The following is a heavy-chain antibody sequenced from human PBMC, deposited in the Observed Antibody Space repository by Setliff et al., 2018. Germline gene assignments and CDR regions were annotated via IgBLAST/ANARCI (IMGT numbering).Heavy chain of an antibody. CDR3: ASRGTSNGYYYYMDV. CDR1: GYTFSTYA. V-gene: IGHV7-4-1*02. CDR2: INTNTGNP. Sequence: VASVKVSCKASGYTFSTYAMNWVRQAPGQGLEWMGWINTNTGNPTYAQGFTERFVFSLDTSVSTAYLQISSLKAEDTAVYYCASRGTSNGYYYYMDVWGKGTTVTVSS. D-gene: IGHD3-16*01. J-gene: IGHJ6*03.